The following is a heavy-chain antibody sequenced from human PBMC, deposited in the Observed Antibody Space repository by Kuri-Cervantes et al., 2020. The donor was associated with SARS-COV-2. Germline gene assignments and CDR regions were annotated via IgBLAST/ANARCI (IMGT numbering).Heavy chain of an antibody. J-gene: IGHJ4*02. V-gene: IGHV3-21*01. CDR3: AKLALWTGDHNGKFDC. CDR2: ISSSGSYI. D-gene: IGHD3/OR15-3a*01. CDR1: GFTFSTYS. Sequence: GGSLRLSCEAPGFTFSTYSMNWVRQAPGKGLQWVASISSSGSYIHYADSVRGRFTISRDNAKDSVYLQMNSLRADDTAVYYCAKLALWTGDHNGKFDCWGQGTLVTDSS.